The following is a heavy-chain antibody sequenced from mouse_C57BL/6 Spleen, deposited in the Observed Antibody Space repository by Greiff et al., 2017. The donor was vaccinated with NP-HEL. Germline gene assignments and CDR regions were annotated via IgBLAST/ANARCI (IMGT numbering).Heavy chain of an antibody. CDR3: ARSPYDPKGY. J-gene: IGHJ2*01. CDR2: IHPNSGST. Sequence: QVQLQQPGAELVKPGASVKLSCKASGYTFTSYWMHWVKQRPGQGLEWIGMIHPNSGSTNYKEKFKSKATLTVDKSSSTAYMQLSSLTSEDSAVYYCARSPYDPKGYWGQGTTLTVSS. V-gene: IGHV1-64*01. D-gene: IGHD2-3*01. CDR1: GYTFTSYW.